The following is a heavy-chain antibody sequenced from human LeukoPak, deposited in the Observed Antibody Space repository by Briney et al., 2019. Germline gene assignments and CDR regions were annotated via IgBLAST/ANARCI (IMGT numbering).Heavy chain of an antibody. Sequence: PGGSLRLSCAASGFTVSSDWMSWVRQAPGKGLEWVANIKEDESEKYYVDAVKGRFTISRDNAKNSVFLQMNSLRVEDTAVYYCARGVYAFDIWGQGTMVTVSS. V-gene: IGHV3-7*01. CDR2: IKEDESEK. CDR3: ARGVYAFDI. J-gene: IGHJ3*02. D-gene: IGHD5/OR15-5a*01. CDR1: GFTVSSDW.